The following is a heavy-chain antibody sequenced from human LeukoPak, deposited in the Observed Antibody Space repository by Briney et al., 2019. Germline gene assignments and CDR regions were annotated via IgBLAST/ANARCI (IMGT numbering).Heavy chain of an antibody. V-gene: IGHV3-7*01. CDR1: GFTFGSYW. CDR2: IKQDESEK. J-gene: IGHJ4*02. D-gene: IGHD6-6*01. CDR3: ARVQEYSSSFFDY. Sequence: GGSLRLSCAASGFTFGSYWMTWVRQAPGKGLEWVANIKQDESEKYYVDSVRGRFTISRDNAKNSLYLQMNSLRAEDTAVYYCARVQEYSSSFFDYWGQGTLVTVSS.